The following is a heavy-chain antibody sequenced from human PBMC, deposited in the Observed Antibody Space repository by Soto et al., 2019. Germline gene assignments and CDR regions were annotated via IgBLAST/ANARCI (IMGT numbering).Heavy chain of an antibody. D-gene: IGHD7-27*01. CDR2: IYYSGIT. Sequence: SETLSLTCTVSNGSIDKTSYYWGWIRQPPGKGLEWIGSIYYSGITYSNPSLKSRVTVSVDTSKNQFSLKLTSVTAADTAMYYCASSNWGRNFDYWGQGTVVTVSS. V-gene: IGHV4-39*01. CDR1: NGSIDKTSYY. J-gene: IGHJ4*02. CDR3: ASSNWGRNFDY.